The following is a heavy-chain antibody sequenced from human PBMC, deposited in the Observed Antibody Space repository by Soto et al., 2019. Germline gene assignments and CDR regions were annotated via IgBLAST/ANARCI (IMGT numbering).Heavy chain of an antibody. CDR3: ARKVATALDAYDI. CDR1: GGTFSSYA. D-gene: IGHD1-1*01. J-gene: IGHJ3*02. Sequence: SVKVSCKASGGTFSSYAINWVRQAPGQGLEWMGDIIPLFGSTNYAQKLQGRVTITADRSTSTAYLELSSLRSEDTAVYYCARKVATALDAYDIWGQGTMVTVSS. V-gene: IGHV1-69*06. CDR2: IIPLFGST.